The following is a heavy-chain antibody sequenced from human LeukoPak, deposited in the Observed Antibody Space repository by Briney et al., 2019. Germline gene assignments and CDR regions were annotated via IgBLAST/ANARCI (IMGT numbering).Heavy chain of an antibody. Sequence: PGGSLRLSCAASGFTFRNYVIHWVRQAPGKGLEWVAVTSSDLNVKLYADSVKSRFTISRDNSRSTLYLQMNSLRPEDTAIYYCAREGYYGSGSPPSLYFDYWGQGTLVIVSS. CDR3: AREGYYGSGSPPSLYFDY. CDR1: GFTFRNYV. V-gene: IGHV3-30-3*01. J-gene: IGHJ4*02. D-gene: IGHD3-10*01. CDR2: TSSDLNVK.